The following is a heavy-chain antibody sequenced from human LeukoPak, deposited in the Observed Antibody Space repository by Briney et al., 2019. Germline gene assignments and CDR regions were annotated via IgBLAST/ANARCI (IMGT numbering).Heavy chain of an antibody. J-gene: IGHJ4*02. Sequence: SVKVSCKASGGTFSSYAISWERQAPGQGLEWMGRIIPIFGIANYAQKLQGRVTITADKSTSTAYMELSSLRSGDTAVYYCARDRGYCSGGSCPAALDYWGQGTLVTVSS. V-gene: IGHV1-69*04. CDR1: GGTFSSYA. CDR3: ARDRGYCSGGSCPAALDY. CDR2: IIPIFGIA. D-gene: IGHD2-15*01.